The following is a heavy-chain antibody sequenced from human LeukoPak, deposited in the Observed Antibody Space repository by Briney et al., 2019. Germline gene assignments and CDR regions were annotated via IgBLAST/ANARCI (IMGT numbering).Heavy chain of an antibody. CDR1: GFTFSGFP. J-gene: IGHJ4*02. CDR3: AKDFWSGYYNSYYFDY. Sequence: GGSLRLSCAASGFTFSGFPMHWVRQAPGKGLEWVSLISYDGSNKYYADSVKGRFTISRDNSKNTLYLQMNSLRAEDTAVYYCAKDFWSGYYNSYYFDYWGQGTLVTVSS. V-gene: IGHV3-30*04. CDR2: ISYDGSNK. D-gene: IGHD3-3*01.